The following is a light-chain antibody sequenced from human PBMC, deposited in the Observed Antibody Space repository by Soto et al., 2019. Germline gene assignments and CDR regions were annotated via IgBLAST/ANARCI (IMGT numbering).Light chain of an antibody. V-gene: IGKV1-9*01. CDR1: QGISDY. CDR3: QQLNSYPIT. Sequence: DIQLTQSPSFLSASVGDRVTITCRASQGISDYFAWYQQKLGKAPKLLIFAASTLQSRVPSRFSGSGSGTEFTLTISSLQPEDFAPDYCQQLNSYPITFGQGTRLE. CDR2: AAS. J-gene: IGKJ5*01.